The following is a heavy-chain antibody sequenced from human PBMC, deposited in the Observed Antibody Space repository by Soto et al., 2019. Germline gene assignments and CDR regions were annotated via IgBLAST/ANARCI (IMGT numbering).Heavy chain of an antibody. J-gene: IGHJ6*02. CDR3: AKELRVYAGGEYYYYGMDV. V-gene: IGHV3-23*01. CDR2: ISGSGGST. Sequence: EVQLLESGGGLVQPGGSLRLSCAASGFTFSSYAMSWVRQAPGKGLEWVSAISGSGGSTYDADSVKGRFTISRDNSKNALYLQMNSVRAEDTAVYYCAKELRVYAGGEYYYYGMDVWGQGTTVTVSS. D-gene: IGHD2-8*01. CDR1: GFTFSSYA.